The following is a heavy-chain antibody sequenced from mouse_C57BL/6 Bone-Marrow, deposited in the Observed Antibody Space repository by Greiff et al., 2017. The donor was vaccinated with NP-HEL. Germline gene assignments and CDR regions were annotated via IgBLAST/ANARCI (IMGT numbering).Heavy chain of an antibody. Sequence: QVQLQQPGAELVKPGASVKLSCKASGYTFTSYWMHWVKQRPGRGLEWIGRIDPNSGGTKYNEKFKSKATLTVDKPSSTAYMQLSSLTSEDSAVYYCARSGTTVVATDYAMDYWGQGTSVTVSS. J-gene: IGHJ4*01. V-gene: IGHV1-72*01. D-gene: IGHD1-1*01. CDR1: GYTFTSYW. CDR3: ARSGTTVVATDYAMDY. CDR2: IDPNSGGT.